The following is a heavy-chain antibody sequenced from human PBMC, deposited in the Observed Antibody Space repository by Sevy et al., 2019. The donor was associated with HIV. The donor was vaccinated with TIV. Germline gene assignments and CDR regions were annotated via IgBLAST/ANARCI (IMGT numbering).Heavy chain of an antibody. D-gene: IGHD3-16*01. V-gene: IGHV1-24*01. Sequence: ASVKVSCKVSGYTLTELYMHWVRQAPGKGLEWMGGFDPEDGETIYAQKFQGRVTMTEDTSTDTAYMELSSLRSEDTAVYYCATLFGGVISGWFDPWGQGTLVTVSS. CDR1: GYTLTELY. CDR2: FDPEDGET. CDR3: ATLFGGVISGWFDP. J-gene: IGHJ5*02.